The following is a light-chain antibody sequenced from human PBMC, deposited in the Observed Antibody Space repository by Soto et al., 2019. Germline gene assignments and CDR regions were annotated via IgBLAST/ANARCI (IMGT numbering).Light chain of an antibody. V-gene: IGKV4-1*01. CDR3: QQYYSTPRT. Sequence: DIVMTQSPDSLAVSLGERAIINCKSSQSVLYSSNNKNYLAWYQQKPGQPPKLLIDWASTRESGVPDRFSGSGSGTDFTLTISSLQAEDVAVYYCQQYYSTPRTFGQGTKVGIK. CDR2: WAS. CDR1: QSVLYSSNNKNY. J-gene: IGKJ1*01.